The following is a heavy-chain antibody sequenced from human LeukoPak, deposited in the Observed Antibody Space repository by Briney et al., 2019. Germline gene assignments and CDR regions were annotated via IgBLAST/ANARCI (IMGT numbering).Heavy chain of an antibody. CDR1: GYTFTTYN. Sequence: ASVKVSCKASGYTFTTYNVHWVRQAPGQGPEWMGIINPGDSTTTYAQMFQGRVTMSRDTSTTTVYMELSSLKSEDTAVYYCVRASSGTKTRLDYWGQGTLVTVSS. CDR3: VRASSGTKTRLDY. J-gene: IGHJ4*02. D-gene: IGHD1-7*01. CDR2: INPGDSTT. V-gene: IGHV1-46*01.